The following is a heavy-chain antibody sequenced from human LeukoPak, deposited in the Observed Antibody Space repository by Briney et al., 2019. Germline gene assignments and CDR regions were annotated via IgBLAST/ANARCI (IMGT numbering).Heavy chain of an antibody. Sequence: GGSLRLSCAASGFTFSSYWVSWVRQAPGKGLEWVANIKQDGSEKYYVDSVKGRFTISRDNAKNSLYLQMNSLRAEDTAVYYCARDPKDFDWWLYFDYWGQGTLVTVSS. J-gene: IGHJ4*02. CDR1: GFTFSSYW. CDR3: ARDPKDFDWWLYFDY. D-gene: IGHD3-9*01. CDR2: IKQDGSEK. V-gene: IGHV3-7*01.